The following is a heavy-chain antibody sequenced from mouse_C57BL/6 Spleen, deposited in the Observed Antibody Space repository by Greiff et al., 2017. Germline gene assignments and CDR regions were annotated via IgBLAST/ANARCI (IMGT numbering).Heavy chain of an antibody. Sequence: QVQLQQPGAELVRPGSSVKLSCKASGYTFTSYWMDWVKQRPGQGLEWIGNIYPSDSETHYNQKFKDKATLTVDKSSSTAYMQLSSLTSEDSAVYCCARLGYGSSWGQGTTLTVSS. CDR3: ARLGYGSS. CDR2: IYPSDSET. CDR1: GYTFTSYW. D-gene: IGHD1-1*01. J-gene: IGHJ2*01. V-gene: IGHV1-61*01.